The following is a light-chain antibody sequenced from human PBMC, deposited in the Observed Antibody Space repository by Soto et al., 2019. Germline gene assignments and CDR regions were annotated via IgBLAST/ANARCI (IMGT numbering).Light chain of an antibody. CDR3: QHYNNWPAWT. Sequence: EIVMTQSPATLSVSPGESATLSCRASQRISTNLAWYQHKRGQAPRLPIYGASTRATGIPARFSGSGSETDFTLTITSPQSQDFAVYYCQHYNNWPAWTFGQGTKVEIK. CDR1: QRISTN. J-gene: IGKJ1*01. CDR2: GAS. V-gene: IGKV3D-15*01.